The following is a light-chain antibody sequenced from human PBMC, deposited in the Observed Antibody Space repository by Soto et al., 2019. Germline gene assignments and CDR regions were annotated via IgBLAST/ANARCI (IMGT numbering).Light chain of an antibody. CDR2: LNSDGTH. CDR1: SGYSTYA. J-gene: IGLJ2*01. Sequence: QLVLTQSPSASASLGASVKLTCTLSSGYSTYAIAWHQQQPEKGPRFLMKLNSDGTHDKGDGIPDRFSGSTSGAERYLNISSLQSEEEADYYCQTWDTVGVFGGGTKLTVL. V-gene: IGLV4-69*01. CDR3: QTWDTVGV.